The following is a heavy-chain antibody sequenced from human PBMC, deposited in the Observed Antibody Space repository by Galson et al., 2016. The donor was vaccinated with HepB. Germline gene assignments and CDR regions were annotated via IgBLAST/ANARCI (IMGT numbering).Heavy chain of an antibody. J-gene: IGHJ5*02. CDR2: INESGST. CDR3: ARGVPIFYDDVRGSVRRAVGWVDP. CDR1: GGSFSGYY. D-gene: IGHD3-16*01. Sequence: SETLSLTCAAYGGSFSGYYCSWIRQPPGEGLEWIGEINESGSTNYNPSLKSRVTISVDTSKNQFSLKLSSVTAADTAVYYCARGVPIFYDDVRGSVRRAVGWVDPWGQGTLVIVSS. V-gene: IGHV4-34*01.